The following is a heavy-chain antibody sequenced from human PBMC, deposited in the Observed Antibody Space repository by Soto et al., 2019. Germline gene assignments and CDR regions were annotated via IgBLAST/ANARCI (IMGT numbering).Heavy chain of an antibody. D-gene: IGHD1-1*01. J-gene: IGHJ4*02. CDR3: AKDKPGPTSFDY. V-gene: IGHV3-23*01. Sequence: GGSLRLSCAASGFTISSNAMYWVRQALGKGLEWVSEISDRGDTTHYADPVKGRFTISRDTSKNTLYLQLNTLRADDTAVYYCAKDKPGPTSFDYWGQGALVTVSS. CDR1: GFTISSNA. CDR2: ISDRGDTT.